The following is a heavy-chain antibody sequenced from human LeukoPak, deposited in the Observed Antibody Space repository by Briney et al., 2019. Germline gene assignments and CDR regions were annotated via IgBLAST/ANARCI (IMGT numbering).Heavy chain of an antibody. D-gene: IGHD6-13*01. Sequence: GGPLNLSWEASGLTFGATSWAGIGKPPGKGLEWVSYISSSSSYTNYADSVKGRFTISRDNAKNSLYLQMNSLRAEDTAVYYCAREEQQLVDYWGQGTLVTVSS. V-gene: IGHV3-11*06. CDR2: ISSSSSYT. CDR3: AREEQQLVDY. CDR1: GLTFGATS. J-gene: IGHJ4*02.